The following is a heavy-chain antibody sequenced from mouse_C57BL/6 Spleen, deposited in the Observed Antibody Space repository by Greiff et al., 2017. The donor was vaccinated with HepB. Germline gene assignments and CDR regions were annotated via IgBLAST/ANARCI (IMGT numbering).Heavy chain of an antibody. D-gene: IGHD3-2*02. CDR1: GFSFTSYG. CDR3: ASRDSSGSFAY. Sequence: VHLVESGPGLVAPSQSLSITCTVSGFSFTSYGVDWVRQSPGKGLEWLGVIWGVGSTNYNSALKSRLSISKDNSKSQVFLKMNSLQTDDTAMYYCASRDSSGSFAYWGQGTLVTVSA. J-gene: IGHJ3*01. V-gene: IGHV2-6*01. CDR2: IWGVGST.